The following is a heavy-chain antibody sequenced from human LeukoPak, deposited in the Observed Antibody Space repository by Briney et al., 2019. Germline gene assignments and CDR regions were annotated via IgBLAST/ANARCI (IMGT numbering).Heavy chain of an antibody. CDR3: AGQDLSSTGNSSFDD. CDR2: INHSGST. CDR1: GGSFSAYY. Sequence: SETLSPTCAVYGGSFSAYYWSWIRQPPGKGLEWIGEINHSGSTNYNPSLKSRVTISVDTSKNQFSLKLRSVTAADTAVYYCAGQDLSSTGNSSFDDWGQGTLVTVSS. V-gene: IGHV4-34*01. D-gene: IGHD4-23*01. J-gene: IGHJ4*02.